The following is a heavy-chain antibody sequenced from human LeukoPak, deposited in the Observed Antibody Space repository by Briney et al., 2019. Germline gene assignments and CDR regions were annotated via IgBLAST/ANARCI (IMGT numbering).Heavy chain of an antibody. J-gene: IGHJ5*02. CDR1: GGSISSYY. CDR3: ARQVVVVATAAHWFDP. CDR2: IYYSGST. Sequence: SETLSLTCTVSGGSISSYYWSWIRQPPGKGLEWIGYIYYSGSTNYNPSLKSRVTISVDTSKNQFSLKLSSVTAADPAVYYCARQVVVVATAAHWFDPSGQETLVTAS. D-gene: IGHD2-2*01. V-gene: IGHV4-59*01.